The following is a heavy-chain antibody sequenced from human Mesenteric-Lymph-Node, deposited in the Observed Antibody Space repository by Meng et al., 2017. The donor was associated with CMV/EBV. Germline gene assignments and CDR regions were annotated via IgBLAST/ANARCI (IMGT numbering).Heavy chain of an antibody. Sequence: GRSLRLSCAVSGFTSSSYAMHWVRQVPGKGLEWVAIISYDGINSDYARAVKGRFTIARDNSKNTLYLEMDSLRAEDTAEYYCAKAVLPTAVGYYHGMDVWGQGTMVTVSS. CDR3: AKAVLPTAVGYYHGMDV. V-gene: IGHV3-30*04. D-gene: IGHD2-15*01. CDR2: ISYDGINS. CDR1: GFTSSSYA. J-gene: IGHJ6*02.